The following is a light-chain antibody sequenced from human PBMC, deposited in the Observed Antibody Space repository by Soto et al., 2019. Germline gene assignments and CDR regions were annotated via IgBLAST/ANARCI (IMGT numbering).Light chain of an antibody. CDR2: GAS. J-gene: IGKJ4*01. CDR3: QQYSGSPLT. Sequence: EIVLTQSPGTLSLSPGERATLSCRATQTVRTNYLACFQHKPAQAPRLLIYGASSRATGISDRFSGSGSGTDCTVTINRLEPEDFAVYFWQQYSGSPLTFGGGTKVQIK. V-gene: IGKV3-20*01. CDR1: QTVRTNY.